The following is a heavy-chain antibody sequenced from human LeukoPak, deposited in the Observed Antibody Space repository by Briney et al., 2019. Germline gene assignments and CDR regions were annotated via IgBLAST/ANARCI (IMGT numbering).Heavy chain of an antibody. J-gene: IGHJ1*01. CDR3: ARDHGSDWYSLVVTSENFQH. V-gene: IGHV3-48*01. CDR2: ISNSGSTI. CDR1: GFXFSSYS. Sequence: PGGSLRLSCAASGFXFSSYSINWVRQAPGKGQEWVSYISNSGSTIYYAASVKGRFTISRDNAKNSLYLQMNSLRAEDTAMYYCARDHGSDWYSLVVTSENFQHWGQGTLVTVSS. D-gene: IGHD2-21*02.